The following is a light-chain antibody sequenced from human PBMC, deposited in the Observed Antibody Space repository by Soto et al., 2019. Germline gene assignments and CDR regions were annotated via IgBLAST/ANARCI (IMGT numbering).Light chain of an antibody. CDR2: DAS. V-gene: IGKV1-5*01. CDR3: QQYNSYSPYT. J-gene: IGKJ2*01. Sequence: DIQMTQSPSTLSASVGDRVTITCRASQCIRGWLAWYQQKPGKAPKLLIYDASGLESGVPSRFSGSGSGTEFTLTISSLQPEDFATYYCQQYNSYSPYTFGQGTNLEIK. CDR1: QCIRGW.